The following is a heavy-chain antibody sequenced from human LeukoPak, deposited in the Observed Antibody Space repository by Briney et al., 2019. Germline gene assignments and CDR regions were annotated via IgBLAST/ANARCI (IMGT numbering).Heavy chain of an antibody. CDR1: GGSMRTGLYY. CDR2: IYPSGNT. J-gene: IGHJ5*02. CDR3: ARGQYDFWSGYDVNWFDP. Sequence: SETLSLTCAVSGGSMRTGLYYWNWIRQPAGKGLEWIGRIYPSGNTNYNPSLESRVTISVDTAKNQFSLKLISVTAADTALYYCARGQYDFWSGYDVNWFDPWGQGTLVTVSP. V-gene: IGHV4-61*02. D-gene: IGHD3-3*01.